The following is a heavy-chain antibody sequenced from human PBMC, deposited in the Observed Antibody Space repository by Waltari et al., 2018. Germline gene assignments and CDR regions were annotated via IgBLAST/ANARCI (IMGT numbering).Heavy chain of an antibody. D-gene: IGHD5-12*01. V-gene: IGHV1-2*04. CDR2: INPNSGGT. J-gene: IGHJ4*02. CDR3: ALATIAGGTFDH. CDR1: GYTFTGYY. Sequence: QVHLVQSGAEVKKPGASVKVSCKTSGYTFTGYYIHWVRQAPGQGLEWMGWINPNSGGTKYAQKFQGWVTMTRDTSISTAYMEVNRLRSDDTAVFYCALATIAGGTFDHWGQGTLVTVSS.